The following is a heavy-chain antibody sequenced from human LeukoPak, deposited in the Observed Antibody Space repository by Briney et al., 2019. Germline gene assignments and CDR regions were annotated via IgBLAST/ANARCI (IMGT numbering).Heavy chain of an antibody. J-gene: IGHJ4*02. CDR1: GYTFTGYY. Sequence: ASVKLSCKASGYTFTGYYMHWVRQAPAQGLEWMGWINPNSGGTNYAQKFQGRVTMTRDTSISTTYMELSRLRSDDTAVYYCARAKEYYYDSSGYYPYYFDYWGQGTLVTVSS. CDR3: ARAKEYYYDSSGYYPYYFDY. CDR2: INPNSGGT. V-gene: IGHV1-2*02. D-gene: IGHD3-22*01.